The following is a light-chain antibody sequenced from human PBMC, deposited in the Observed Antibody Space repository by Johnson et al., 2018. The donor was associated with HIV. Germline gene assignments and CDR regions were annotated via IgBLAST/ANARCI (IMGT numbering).Light chain of an antibody. CDR3: GTWDSSLSAGKV. CDR1: SSNIGNNY. V-gene: IGLV1-51*01. Sequence: QSILTQPPSVSAAPGQKVTISCSGSSSNIGNNYVSWYQQLPGTAPKLLIYDNNKRPSGIPDRFSGSMSGTSATLGITGLQTGDEADYYCGTWDSSLSAGKVFGTGTKVTVL. CDR2: DNN. J-gene: IGLJ1*01.